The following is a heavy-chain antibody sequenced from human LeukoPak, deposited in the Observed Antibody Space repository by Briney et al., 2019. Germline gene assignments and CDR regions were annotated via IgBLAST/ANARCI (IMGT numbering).Heavy chain of an antibody. CDR1: GGSFSGYS. V-gene: IGHV4-34*01. J-gene: IGHJ3*02. D-gene: IGHD3-9*01. CDR2: INHSGGT. Sequence: PSETLSLTCAVYGGSFSGYSWNWIRQPPVKGLEWIGEINHSGGTNYNPSLKSRVTISVDTSKNQFSLKLTSVTAADTAVYYCARGFDAHNAFDIWGQGTMVTVSS. CDR3: ARGFDAHNAFDI.